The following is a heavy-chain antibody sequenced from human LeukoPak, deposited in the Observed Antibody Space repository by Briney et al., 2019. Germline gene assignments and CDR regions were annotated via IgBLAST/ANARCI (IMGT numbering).Heavy chain of an antibody. CDR2: SSGSGGTT. D-gene: IGHD4-23*01. Sequence: GGSLRLSCAASGFTFSNYAMSWVRQAPGKGLECVSASSGSGGTTYYADSVKGRFTISRDNSKNTLYLQMNSLRAEDTAVYYCAKPYGGNLADGFDIWGQGTMVTVSS. CDR1: GFTFSNYA. J-gene: IGHJ3*02. CDR3: AKPYGGNLADGFDI. V-gene: IGHV3-23*01.